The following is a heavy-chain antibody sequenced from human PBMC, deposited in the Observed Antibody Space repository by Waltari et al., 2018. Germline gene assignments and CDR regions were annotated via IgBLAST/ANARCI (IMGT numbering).Heavy chain of an antibody. CDR1: GSTFSSSS. CDR2: ISSSSSYI. D-gene: IGHD3-16*02. J-gene: IGHJ4*02. CDR3: ARKISPRTGVIDY. V-gene: IGHV3-21*01. Sequence: EVQLVESVGGLVKPGGSLRLSCAASGSTFSSSSMNWVRQAPGKGLEWVSSISSSSSYIYYADSVKGRFTISRDNAKNSLYLQMNSLRAEDTAVYYCARKISPRTGVIDYWGQGTLVTVSS.